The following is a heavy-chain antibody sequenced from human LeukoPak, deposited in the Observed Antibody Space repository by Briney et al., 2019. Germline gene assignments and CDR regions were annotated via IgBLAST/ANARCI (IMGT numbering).Heavy chain of an antibody. CDR3: ARGHVLIRYFDWQTSRDAFDI. CDR2: INPNSGGT. D-gene: IGHD3-9*01. CDR1: GYTFTGYY. Sequence: GASVKVSCKASGYTFTGYYMHWVRQAPGQGLEWMGWINPNSGGTNYAQKFQGRVTMTRDTSISTAYMELSRLRSDDTAVYYCARGHVLIRYFDWQTSRDAFDIWGQGTMVTVSS. J-gene: IGHJ3*02. V-gene: IGHV1-2*02.